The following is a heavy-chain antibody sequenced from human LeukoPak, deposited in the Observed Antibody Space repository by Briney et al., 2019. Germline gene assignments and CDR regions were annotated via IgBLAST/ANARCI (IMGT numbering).Heavy chain of an antibody. J-gene: IGHJ3*02. Sequence: GASVKVSCKASGYTFTGYYIHWVRQAPGQGLEWMGRINPNSGGTNYAQKFQGSVTMTTDTPISTAYMELSRLRSDDTAVYYCARAGGNRVGDAFDIWGQGTMVTVSS. V-gene: IGHV1-2*06. CDR1: GYTFTGYY. D-gene: IGHD4-23*01. CDR2: INPNSGGT. CDR3: ARAGGNRVGDAFDI.